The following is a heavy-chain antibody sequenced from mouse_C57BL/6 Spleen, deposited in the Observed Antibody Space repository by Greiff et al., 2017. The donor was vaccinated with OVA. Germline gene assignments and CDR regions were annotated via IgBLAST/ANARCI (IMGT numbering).Heavy chain of an antibody. CDR3: ARRGSSYYEYFDD. Sequence: EVQLVESGGGLVKPGGSLKLSCEASGFTFSSYTMYWVRQTPEKRLAWVATISGGGGYTYYPDRVTERKTISRVNAKDTLCLQKSSLRTEDTAVYDCARRGSSYYEYFDDWGTGTTVTVSS. CDR1: GFTFSSYT. J-gene: IGHJ1*03. CDR2: ISGGGGYT. D-gene: IGHD1-1*01. V-gene: IGHV5-9*04.